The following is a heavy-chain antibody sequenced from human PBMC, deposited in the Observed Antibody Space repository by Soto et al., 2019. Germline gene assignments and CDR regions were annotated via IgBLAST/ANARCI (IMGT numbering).Heavy chain of an antibody. Sequence: ASVKVSCKASGYTFTSYGISWVRQAPGQGLEWVGWISTYNGNSNYAQKYHGRVTMTTDTSTNTAYMEMSSLRSDDTAVYYCARIADCSTTSCSFPSRFHIRCYYYYYGLDVWGQGTTVT. D-gene: IGHD2-2*01. CDR1: GYTFTSYG. CDR3: ARIADCSTTSCSFPSRFHIRCYYYYYGLDV. V-gene: IGHV1-18*01. CDR2: ISTYNGNS. J-gene: IGHJ6*02.